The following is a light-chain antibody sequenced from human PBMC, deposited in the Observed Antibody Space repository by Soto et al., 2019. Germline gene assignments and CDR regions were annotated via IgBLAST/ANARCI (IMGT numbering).Light chain of an antibody. CDR1: SSNIGAGYN. V-gene: IGLV1-40*01. Sequence: QSVLTQPPSVSGAPGQRVTISCTGSSSNIGAGYNVHWYQQLPGTAPKILIYGNSNRPSGVPDRFSGSKSGTSASLAITGRQAEDAADYYCQSYDSSLSVVFGGGTKLTVL. CDR2: GNS. CDR3: QSYDSSLSVV. J-gene: IGLJ2*01.